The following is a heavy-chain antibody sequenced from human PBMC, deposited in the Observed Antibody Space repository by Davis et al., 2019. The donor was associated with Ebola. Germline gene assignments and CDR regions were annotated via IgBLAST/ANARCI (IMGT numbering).Heavy chain of an antibody. Sequence: MPGGSLRLSCTVSGGSISSSSYYWGWIRQPPGKGLEWIGSIYYSGSTYYNPSLKSRVTISVDTSKNQFSLKLSSVTAADTAVYYCARQDCSSTSCYRGGLQADAFDIWGQGTMVTVSS. V-gene: IGHV4-39*01. CDR3: ARQDCSSTSCYRGGLQADAFDI. D-gene: IGHD2-2*01. J-gene: IGHJ3*02. CDR1: GGSISSSSYY. CDR2: IYYSGST.